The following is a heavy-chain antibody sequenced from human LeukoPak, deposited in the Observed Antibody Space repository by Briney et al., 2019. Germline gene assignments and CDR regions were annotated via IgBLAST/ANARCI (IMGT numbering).Heavy chain of an antibody. V-gene: IGHV4-61*02. D-gene: IGHD6-13*01. Sequence: SETLSLTCTVSGGSISSGSYYWSWIRQPAGKGLEWIGRIYTSGSTNYNPSLKSRVTISVDTSKNQFSLKLSSVTAADTAVYYCARGVAAAGPTWYYYCYMDVWGKGTTVTISS. CDR2: IYTSGST. CDR1: GGSISSGSYY. J-gene: IGHJ6*03. CDR3: ARGVAAAGPTWYYYCYMDV.